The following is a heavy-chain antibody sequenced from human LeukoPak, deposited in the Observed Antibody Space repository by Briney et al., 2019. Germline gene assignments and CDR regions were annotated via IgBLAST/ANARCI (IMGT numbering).Heavy chain of an antibody. J-gene: IGHJ4*02. CDR2: INQDGSAQ. Sequence: SGGSLRLSCAASGFTSGTSWMSWVRLAPGKGLEWVANINQDGSAQYYVDSVKGRFTISRDNAKSSLYLQMNSLRAEDTAVYYCARSARWGQGTLVTVSS. V-gene: IGHV3-7*01. CDR1: GFTSGTSW. CDR3: ARSAR.